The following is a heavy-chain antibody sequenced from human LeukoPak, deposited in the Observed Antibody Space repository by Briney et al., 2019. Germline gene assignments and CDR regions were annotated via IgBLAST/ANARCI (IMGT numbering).Heavy chain of an antibody. V-gene: IGHV4-39*01. CDR1: GGSISSSSHY. Sequence: SETPSLTCTVSGGSISSSSHYWGWIRQPPGKGLEWIGSIYYSGNTYYNPSLKSRVTISVDTSKNHFSLEVSSVTAADTAVYYCARHENIVVVVAATGFDYWGQGTLVTVSS. CDR2: IYYSGNT. CDR3: ARHENIVVVVAATGFDY. D-gene: IGHD2-15*01. J-gene: IGHJ4*02.